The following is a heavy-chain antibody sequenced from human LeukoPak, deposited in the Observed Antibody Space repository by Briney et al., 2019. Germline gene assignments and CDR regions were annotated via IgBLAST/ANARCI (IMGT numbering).Heavy chain of an antibody. CDR1: GGSISSSSYY. CDR3: ARQSSGYPYYFDY. V-gene: IGHV4-61*05. Sequence: SETLSLTCTVSGGSISSSSYYWGWIRQPPGRGLEWIGYIYYSGSTSYNPSLNSRLTIAVDPSKNQFSLKLSSVTTADTAVYYCARQSSGYPYYFDYWGQGTLVTVSS. CDR2: IYYSGST. D-gene: IGHD5-12*01. J-gene: IGHJ4*02.